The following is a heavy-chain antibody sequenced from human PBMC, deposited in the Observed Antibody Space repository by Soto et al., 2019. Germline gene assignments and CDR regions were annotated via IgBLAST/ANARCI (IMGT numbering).Heavy chain of an antibody. V-gene: IGHV3-15*01. CDR1: GFTFSNAW. CDR2: IKSKTDGGTT. J-gene: IGHJ6*02. Sequence: PGGSLRLSCAASGFTFSNAWMSWVRQAPGKGLEWVGGIKSKTDGGTTDYAAPVKGRFTIPRDDSKNTLYLQMNSLKTEDTAVYYCTTLKWELLYYYYGMDVWGQGTTVTVSS. CDR3: TTLKWELLYYYYGMDV. D-gene: IGHD1-26*01.